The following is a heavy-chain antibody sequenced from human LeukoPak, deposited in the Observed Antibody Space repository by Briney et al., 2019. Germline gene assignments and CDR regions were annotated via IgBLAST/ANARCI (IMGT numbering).Heavy chain of an antibody. D-gene: IGHD2-2*01. CDR3: ARAYQVPAANAGDAFDI. V-gene: IGHV4-4*07. Sequence: SETLSLTRTVSGGSISSYYWSWLRQPAGKGLEWIGRIYTSGSTNYNPSLKSRGTISVDPSKNQFSLKLSSVTAADTAVYYCARAYQVPAANAGDAFDIWGQGTMVTVSS. J-gene: IGHJ3*02. CDR2: IYTSGST. CDR1: GGSISSYY.